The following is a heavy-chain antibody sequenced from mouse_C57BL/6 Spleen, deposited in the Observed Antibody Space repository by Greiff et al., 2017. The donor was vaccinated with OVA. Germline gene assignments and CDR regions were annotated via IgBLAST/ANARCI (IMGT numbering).Heavy chain of an antibody. CDR3: ARVITTVVATSDAMDY. CDR1: GYTFTSYG. CDR2: IYPRSGNT. Sequence: VQLQQSGAELARPGASVKLSCKASGYTFTSYGISWVKQRTGQGLEWIGEIYPRSGNTYYNEKFKGKATLTADKSSSTAYMELRSLTSEDSAVYFCARVITTVVATSDAMDYWGQGTSVTVSS. V-gene: IGHV1-81*01. J-gene: IGHJ4*01. D-gene: IGHD1-1*01.